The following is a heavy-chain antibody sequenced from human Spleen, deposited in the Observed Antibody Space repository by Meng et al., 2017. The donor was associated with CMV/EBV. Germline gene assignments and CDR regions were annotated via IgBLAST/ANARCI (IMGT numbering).Heavy chain of an antibody. D-gene: IGHD2-21*01. CDR3: ATRTSYCGGDCSADAFDI. CDR2: ISSSGVST. Sequence: GESLKISCAASGFTFSSFAMSWVRQAPGKGLEWVSGISSSGVSTYYADSVKGRFTISRDNSKNTMYLQMNSLRAEDTAVYYCATRTSYCGGDCSADAFDIWGQGTMVTVSS. V-gene: IGHV3-23*01. J-gene: IGHJ3*02. CDR1: GFTFSSFA.